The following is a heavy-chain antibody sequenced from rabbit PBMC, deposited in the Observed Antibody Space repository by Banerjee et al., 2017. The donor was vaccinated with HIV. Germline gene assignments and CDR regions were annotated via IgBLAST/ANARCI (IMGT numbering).Heavy chain of an antibody. D-gene: IGHD4-1*01. V-gene: IGHV1S40*01. CDR1: GFSFNSNA. CDR2: IGISSDNT. Sequence: QSLEESGGDLVQPGASLTLTCTASGFSFNSNAMCWVRQAPGKGLEWIACIGISSDNTYYANWAKGRLTISKTSSTTVTLQMTRLTAADTAAYFCARDVAGVIGWNFGLWGPGTLVTVS. J-gene: IGHJ4*01. CDR3: ARDVAGVIGWNFGL.